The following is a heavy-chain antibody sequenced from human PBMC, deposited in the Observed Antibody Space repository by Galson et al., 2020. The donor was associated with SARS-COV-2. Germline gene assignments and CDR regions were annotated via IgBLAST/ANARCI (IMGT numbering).Heavy chain of an antibody. CDR2: ISSSGSTI. J-gene: IGHJ4*02. V-gene: IGHV3-11*04. Sequence: GESLKISCAASGFTFSDYYMSWIRQAPGKGLEWVSYISSSGSTIYYADSVKGRFTISRDNAKNSLYLQMNSLRAEVTAVYYCASDSYCSGGSCYPVFDYWGQGTLVTVSS. CDR1: GFTFSDYY. D-gene: IGHD2-15*01. CDR3: ASDSYCSGGSCYPVFDY.